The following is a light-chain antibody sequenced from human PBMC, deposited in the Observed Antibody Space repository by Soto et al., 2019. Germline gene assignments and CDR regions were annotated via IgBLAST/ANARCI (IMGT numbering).Light chain of an antibody. Sequence: SALTQPASVSGSPGQSITIPCTGTSSDVGSYNLVSWYQQHPGKAPKLMIYEGSKRPSGVSNRFSGSKSGNTASLTISGLQAEDEADYYCCSYAGSSTLVFGGGTKVTVL. CDR3: CSYAGSSTLV. CDR2: EGS. CDR1: SSDVGSYNL. J-gene: IGLJ2*01. V-gene: IGLV2-23*01.